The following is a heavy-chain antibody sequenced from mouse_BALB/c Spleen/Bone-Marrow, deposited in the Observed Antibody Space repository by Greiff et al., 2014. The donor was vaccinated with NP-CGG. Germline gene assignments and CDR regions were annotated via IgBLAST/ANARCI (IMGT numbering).Heavy chain of an antibody. Sequence: VQLQQSGPGLVQSSQSLSITCTVSGLSLTSYGVHWVRLSPGKGLEWLGVIWNIGTTDYNAAFISRLSITKGNSKSQVFLKMNSLKADDTAIYYCASEFAYWGQGTLVTVSA. J-gene: IGHJ3*01. V-gene: IGHV2-4-1*01. CDR1: GLSLTSYG. CDR2: IWNIGTT. CDR3: ASEFAY.